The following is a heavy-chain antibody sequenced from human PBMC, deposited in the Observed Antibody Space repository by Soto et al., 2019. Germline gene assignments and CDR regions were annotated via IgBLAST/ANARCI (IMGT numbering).Heavy chain of an antibody. CDR3: AREGGSYDSGGFLIRGAFDV. CDR1: GGSISSGDYY. V-gene: IGHV4-31*03. Sequence: QVQLQQSGPGLVKPSQTLSLTCTVSGGSISSGDYYWNWIRQHPEKGLEWIGSIHHRGNTYYSPAIESRIRISIDTSKNQFSLRLSSVNAADTAVYYCAREGGSYDSGGFLIRGAFDVWGKGTTVTVSP. D-gene: IGHD3-22*01. CDR2: IHHRGNT. J-gene: IGHJ3*01.